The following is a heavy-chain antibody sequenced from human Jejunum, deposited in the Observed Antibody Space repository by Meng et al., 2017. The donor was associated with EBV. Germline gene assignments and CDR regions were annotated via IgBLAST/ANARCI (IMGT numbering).Heavy chain of an antibody. V-gene: IGHV4-34*01. D-gene: IGHD2-8*02. J-gene: IGHJ4*02. Sequence: QVQQWGAGPLRPSETLSLTCAVYGGSFSDYYWSWIRQPPGKGLEWIGEIDHSGRTNYNPPLKSRVTLSLLTSKDHFSLRLSSVTAADTAVYYCATFNCTVGTCSFDSWGQGTLVTVSS. CDR2: IDHSGRT. CDR1: GGSFSDYY. CDR3: ATFNCTVGTCSFDS.